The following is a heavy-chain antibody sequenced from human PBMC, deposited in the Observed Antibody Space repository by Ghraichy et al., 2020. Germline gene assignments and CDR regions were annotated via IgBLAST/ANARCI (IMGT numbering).Heavy chain of an antibody. CDR2: IYESGNT. Sequence: SETLSLTCTVSGGSISRSCNYWGWLRQPPGKELEWIVSIYESGNTYYTVSLKSRVTISVDTSKNPFSLKLSSVTATDTGFYYCARTGSNSGWSWFDPWGQGTLVTVSS. CDR3: ARTGSNSGWSWFDP. D-gene: IGHD5-12*01. V-gene: IGHV4-39*01. J-gene: IGHJ5*02. CDR1: GGSISRSCNY.